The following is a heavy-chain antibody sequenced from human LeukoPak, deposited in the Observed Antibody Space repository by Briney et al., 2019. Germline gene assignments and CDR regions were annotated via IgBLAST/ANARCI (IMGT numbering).Heavy chain of an antibody. J-gene: IGHJ2*01. D-gene: IGHD5-24*01. Sequence: GGSLRLSCAASGFTFSSYSMNWVRQAPGKGLEWVSSISSSSSYIYYADSVKGRFTISRDNAKNSLNLQMNSLRAEDTAVYYCASAKGRDGYNRGYFDLWGRGTLVTVSS. CDR2: ISSSSSYI. CDR3: ASAKGRDGYNRGYFDL. V-gene: IGHV3-21*01. CDR1: GFTFSSYS.